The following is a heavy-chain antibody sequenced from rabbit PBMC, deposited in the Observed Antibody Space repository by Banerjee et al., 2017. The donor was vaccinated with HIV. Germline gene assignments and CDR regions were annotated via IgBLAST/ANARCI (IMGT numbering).Heavy chain of an antibody. V-gene: IGHV1S45*01. CDR2: IYAGSSGST. CDR3: ARNVAGSYYSL. D-gene: IGHD8-1*01. Sequence: EESGGDLVKPEGSLTLTCTASGFSFSSSYWICWVRQAPGKGLEWIACIYAGSSGSTYYASWAKGRFTISKTSSTTVTLQMTSLTAADTATYFCARNVAGSYYSLWGPGTLVTDS. CDR1: GFSFSSSYW. J-gene: IGHJ4*01.